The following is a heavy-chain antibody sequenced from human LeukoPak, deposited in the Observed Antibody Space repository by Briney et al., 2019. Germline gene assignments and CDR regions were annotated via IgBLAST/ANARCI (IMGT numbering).Heavy chain of an antibody. D-gene: IGHD3-10*01. CDR2: IRYDGSNK. CDR1: GFTFSSYG. J-gene: IGHJ3*02. Sequence: GGSLRLSCAASGFTFSSYGMHWVRQAPGKGLEWVAFIRYDGSNKYYADSVKGRFTISRDNSKNTLYLQMNSLRAEDTAVYYCAGAYGSGSYSAFDIWGQGTMVTVSS. V-gene: IGHV3-30*02. CDR3: AGAYGSGSYSAFDI.